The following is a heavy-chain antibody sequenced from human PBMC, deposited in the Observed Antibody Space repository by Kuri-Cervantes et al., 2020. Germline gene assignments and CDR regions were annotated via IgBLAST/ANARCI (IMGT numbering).Heavy chain of an antibody. D-gene: IGHD6-6*01. CDR2: IYSGGST. J-gene: IGHJ6*02. CDR1: GFTVSSNY. Sequence: GESLKISCAASGFTVSSNYMSWVRQAPGKGLEWVSVIYSGGSTYYADSVKGRFTISRDNSKNTLYLQMNSLRAEDTAVYYCASAARPGANYYYYGMDVWGQGTTVTVSS. V-gene: IGHV3-53*05. CDR3: ASAARPGANYYYYGMDV.